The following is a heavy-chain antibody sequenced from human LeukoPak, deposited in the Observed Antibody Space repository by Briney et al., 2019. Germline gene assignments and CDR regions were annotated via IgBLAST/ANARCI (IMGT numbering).Heavy chain of an antibody. D-gene: IGHD6-13*01. CDR3: ARRAAAGIRLYYYYMDV. CDR1: GGSISSYY. V-gene: IGHV4-4*09. CDR2: IYTSGST. J-gene: IGHJ6*03. Sequence: PSETLSLTCTVSGGSISSYYWSWIRQPPGKGLEWIGYIYTSGSTNYNPSLKSRVTISVDMSKNQFSLKLSSVTAADTAVYYCARRAAAGIRLYYYYMDVWGKGTTVTVSS.